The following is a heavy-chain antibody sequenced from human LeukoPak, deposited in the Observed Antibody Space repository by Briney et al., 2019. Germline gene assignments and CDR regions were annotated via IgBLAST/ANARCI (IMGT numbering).Heavy chain of an antibody. D-gene: IGHD3-16*01. CDR2: IGHDGSFK. CDR3: ARDLGRGSYVDY. Sequence: PGGSLRLSCAASGFPFSVYGMHWVRQAPGKGLEWVAVIGHDGSFKESADAEKGRFTISRDNPKNTLYLHMSSLRAEDTAVYYCARDLGRGSYVDYWGQGSLVTVSS. V-gene: IGHV3-33*01. J-gene: IGHJ4*02. CDR1: GFPFSVYG.